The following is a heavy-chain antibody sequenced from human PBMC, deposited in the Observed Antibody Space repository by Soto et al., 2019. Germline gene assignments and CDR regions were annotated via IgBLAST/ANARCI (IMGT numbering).Heavy chain of an antibody. J-gene: IGHJ4*02. V-gene: IGHV4-39*01. CDR3: ARSHYTYGLLIDY. CDR1: GDSITTNGYY. Sequence: SETLSLTCSVSGDSITTNGYYWGWIRQPPGKGLQWIGNVYSTGSTFSHPSLTSRVFISVDTSKNKFSLRLTSVTAADPAVYYCARSHYTYGLLIDYWGPGIMVTVSS. CDR2: VYSTGST. D-gene: IGHD2-8*01.